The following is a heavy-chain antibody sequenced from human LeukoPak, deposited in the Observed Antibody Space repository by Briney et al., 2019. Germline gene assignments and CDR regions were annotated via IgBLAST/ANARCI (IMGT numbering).Heavy chain of an antibody. J-gene: IGHJ4*02. Sequence: SVKVSCKASGGTFSTYAISWVRQAPGQGLEWMGRVIPMFGTADYAQKFQGRVTITADKSTSTAYMELSSLRSEDTAVYFCTRHYDSSGYPSLNYFDYWGQGTLVTVSS. CDR3: TRHYDSSGYPSLNYFDY. CDR2: VIPMFGTA. D-gene: IGHD3-22*01. V-gene: IGHV1-69*06. CDR1: GGTFSTYA.